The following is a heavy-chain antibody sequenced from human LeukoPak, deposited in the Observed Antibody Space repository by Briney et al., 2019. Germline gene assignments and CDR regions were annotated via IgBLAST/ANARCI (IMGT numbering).Heavy chain of an antibody. J-gene: IGHJ4*02. V-gene: IGHV1-2*02. D-gene: IGHD1-1*01. CDR2: INPNSGDT. CDR3: ARADWSMLDY. CDR1: GYTFTAYY. Sequence: GASVKVSCKASGYTFTAYYMHWVRQAPGQGLEWMGWINPNSGDTNFAQKFQGRVIMTRDTSISTVYMELSRLRSDDTAVYHCARADWSMLDYWGQGTLVTVSS.